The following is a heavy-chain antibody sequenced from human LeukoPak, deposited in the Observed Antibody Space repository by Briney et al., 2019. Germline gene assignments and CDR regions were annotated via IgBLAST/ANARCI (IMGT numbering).Heavy chain of an antibody. CDR2: IGTAGDT. Sequence: GGSLRLSCAASGFTVSSYDMHWVRQATGKGLEWVSAIGTAGDTYYPGSVKGRFTISRENAKNSLYLQMNSLRAGDTAVYYCARGRYCSSTSCYAFDIWGQGTMVTVSS. CDR1: GFTVSSYD. V-gene: IGHV3-13*01. CDR3: ARGRYCSSTSCYAFDI. J-gene: IGHJ3*02. D-gene: IGHD2-2*01.